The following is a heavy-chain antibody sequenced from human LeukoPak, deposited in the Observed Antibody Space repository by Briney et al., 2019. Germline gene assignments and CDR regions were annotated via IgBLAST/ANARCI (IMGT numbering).Heavy chain of an antibody. J-gene: IGHJ4*02. V-gene: IGHV1-3*01. D-gene: IGHD3-10*01. Sequence: GASVKVSCKASGYTFTSYAMHWVRQAPGQRLEWMGWINAGNGNTKYSQKFQGRVTITRDTSASTAYMELSSLRSEDTAVYYCARRRGHGSGSFYYFDYWGQGTLVTVSS. CDR1: GYTFTSYA. CDR3: ARRRGHGSGSFYYFDY. CDR2: INAGNGNT.